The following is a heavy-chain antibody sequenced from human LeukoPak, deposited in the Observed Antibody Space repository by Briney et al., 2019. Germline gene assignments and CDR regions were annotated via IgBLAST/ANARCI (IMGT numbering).Heavy chain of an antibody. V-gene: IGHV4-59*01. D-gene: IGHD6-19*01. CDR2: IYYSGST. Sequence: NPSETLSLTCTVSGGSISSYYWSWIRQPPGKGLEWIGYIYYSGSTNYNPSLKSRVTISVDTSKNQFSLKLSSVTAADTAVYYCASPQAQWLALFDYGARETLVPVSS. CDR1: GGSISSYY. J-gene: IGHJ4*02. CDR3: ASPQAQWLALFDY.